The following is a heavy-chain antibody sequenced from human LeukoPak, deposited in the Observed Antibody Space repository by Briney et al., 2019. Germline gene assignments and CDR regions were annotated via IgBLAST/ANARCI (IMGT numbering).Heavy chain of an antibody. CDR1: GFTFSNAW. CDR2: ISSSSGTI. Sequence: GGSLRLSCAASGFTFSNAWMSWVRQAPGKGLEWVSYISSSSGTIYYADSVKGRFTISRDNAKNSLYLQMNSLRAEDTAVYYCAREGQWLTLMDVWGKGTTVTVSS. V-gene: IGHV3-48*01. CDR3: AREGQWLTLMDV. J-gene: IGHJ6*03. D-gene: IGHD6-19*01.